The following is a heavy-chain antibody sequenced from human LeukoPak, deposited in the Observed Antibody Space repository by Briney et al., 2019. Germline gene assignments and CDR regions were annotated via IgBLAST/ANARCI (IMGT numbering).Heavy chain of an antibody. CDR1: GFTFSSYA. J-gene: IGHJ6*02. V-gene: IGHV3-23*01. D-gene: IGHD5-24*01. CDR3: ARGATIWYGMDV. Sequence: SGGSLRLSCAASGFTFSSYAMSWVRQAPGKGLEWVSAISGSGGSTYYTDTVKGRFTISRDNSKNTLFLQMNSLRAEDTAVYYCARGATIWYGMDVWGQGTTVTVSS. CDR2: ISGSGGST.